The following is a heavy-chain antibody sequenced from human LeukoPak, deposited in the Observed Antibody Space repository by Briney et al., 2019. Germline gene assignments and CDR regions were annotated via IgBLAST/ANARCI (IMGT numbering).Heavy chain of an antibody. CDR1: GYTFSSYA. CDR2: ISPYNGNT. V-gene: IGHV1-18*01. J-gene: IGHJ5*02. CDR3: ARDGSIAAAGPNGFDP. D-gene: IGHD6-13*01. Sequence: GASVKVSCTASGYTFSSYAITWVRQAPGQGLEWMGWISPYNGNTNSAQRFQGRVTMTTDTSTSAAYMELTSLRPDDTAVYYCARDGSIAAAGPNGFDPWGQGTLVTVSS.